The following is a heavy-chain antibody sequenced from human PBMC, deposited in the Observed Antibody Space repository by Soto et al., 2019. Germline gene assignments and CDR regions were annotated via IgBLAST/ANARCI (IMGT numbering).Heavy chain of an antibody. Sequence: SETLSLTCIVSGVSISSGYCTWIRQSPGKGLEWIGYISHSGLRHYRASLQSRLTMSVETSKNQFSLNLTSVTAADTAVYYCARDGNDGDYPYFDYWGQGTLVTV. CDR2: ISHSGLR. J-gene: IGHJ4*02. CDR1: GVSISSGY. D-gene: IGHD4-17*01. CDR3: ARDGNDGDYPYFDY. V-gene: IGHV4-59*01.